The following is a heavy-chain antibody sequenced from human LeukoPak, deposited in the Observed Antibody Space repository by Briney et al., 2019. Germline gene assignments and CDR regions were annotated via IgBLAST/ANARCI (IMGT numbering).Heavy chain of an antibody. D-gene: IGHD5-18*01. CDR1: GGSISSGSYY. V-gene: IGHV4-61*02. CDR2: ISTSGST. CDR3: ARTTEGGYTYNYFYYYYMDV. Sequence: SETLSLTCTVSGGSISSGSYYWSWIRQPAGKGLEWIGRISTSGSTNYNPSLKSRISISVDTSKNQFSLKLSSVTAADTAVYYCARTTEGGYTYNYFYYYYMDVWGKGTTVTISS. J-gene: IGHJ6*03.